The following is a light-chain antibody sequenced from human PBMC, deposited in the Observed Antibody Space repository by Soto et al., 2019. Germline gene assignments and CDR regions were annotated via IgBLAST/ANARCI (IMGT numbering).Light chain of an antibody. CDR2: DAS. J-gene: IGKJ2*01. CDR3: QQRSDWPPFT. V-gene: IGKV3-11*01. CDR1: QSINNY. Sequence: EIVLTQSPATLSLSPGERAILSCRASQSINNYLVWFQQKPGQAPRLLMYDASKRAIGIPARFSGSGSGTDFTLTISSLETEDFAVYFCQQRSDWPPFTFGQGTKWIS.